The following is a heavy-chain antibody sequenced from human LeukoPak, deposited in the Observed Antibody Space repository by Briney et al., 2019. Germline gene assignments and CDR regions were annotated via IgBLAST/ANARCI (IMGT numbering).Heavy chain of an antibody. D-gene: IGHD3-9*01. CDR2: ISYDGSNK. V-gene: IGHV3-30-3*01. Sequence: GGSLRLSCAASGFTFSSYAMHWVRQAPGKGLEWVAVISYDGSNKYYADSVKGRFTISRDNSKNTLYLQMNSLRAEDTAVYYCAREKYDILTGYYDYWGQGTLVTVSS. CDR1: GFTFSSYA. J-gene: IGHJ4*02. CDR3: AREKYDILTGYYDY.